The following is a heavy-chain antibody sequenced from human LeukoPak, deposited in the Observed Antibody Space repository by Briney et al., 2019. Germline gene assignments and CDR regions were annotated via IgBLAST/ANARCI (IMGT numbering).Heavy chain of an antibody. Sequence: GGFLRLSCAASGFTFTSYAMSWVRQAPGKGLEWVSAISGSGGSTYYADSVKGRFTISRDNSKNTLYLQMNSLRAEDTAVYYCAKGGSRSYLTGAPNFDYWGQGTLVTVSS. CDR1: GFTFTSYA. CDR3: AKGGSRSYLTGAPNFDY. D-gene: IGHD1-26*01. CDR2: ISGSGGST. J-gene: IGHJ4*02. V-gene: IGHV3-23*01.